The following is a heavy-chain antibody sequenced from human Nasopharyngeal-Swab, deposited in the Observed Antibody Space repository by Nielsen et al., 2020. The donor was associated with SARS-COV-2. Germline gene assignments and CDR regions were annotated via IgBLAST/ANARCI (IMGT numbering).Heavy chain of an antibody. CDR3: AREPLDYDILTGYYHRYYFDY. CDR1: AFTFSAYS. CDR2: ISSVGGYT. V-gene: IGHV3-21*06. Sequence: GESLKISCAASAFTFSAYSMNWVRQAPGKGLEWVSSISSVGGYTNSADSVEGRFTISRDNAKNSLYLQMNSLRAEDTAVYYCAREPLDYDILTGYYHRYYFDYWGQGTLVTVSS. D-gene: IGHD3-9*01. J-gene: IGHJ4*02.